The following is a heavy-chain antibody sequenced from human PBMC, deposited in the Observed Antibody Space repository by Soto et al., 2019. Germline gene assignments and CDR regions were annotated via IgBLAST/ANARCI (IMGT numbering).Heavy chain of an antibody. CDR2: IYYSGST. CDR1: AGSISSSSYY. Sequence: SETLSLTCTVSAGSISSSSYYWGWIRQPPGKGLEWIGSIYYSGSTYYNPSLKSRVTISVDTSKNQFSLKPSSVTAADTAVYYCACIFSGGYGYGFYYYGMDVWGQGSAVTVS. J-gene: IGHJ6*02. D-gene: IGHD5-18*01. CDR3: ACIFSGGYGYGFYYYGMDV. V-gene: IGHV4-39*01.